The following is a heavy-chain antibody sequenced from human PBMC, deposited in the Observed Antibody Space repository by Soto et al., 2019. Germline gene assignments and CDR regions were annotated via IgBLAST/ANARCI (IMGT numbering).Heavy chain of an antibody. CDR1: GYSISSGYY. V-gene: IGHV4-38-2*01. J-gene: IGHJ4*02. Sequence: TSETLSLTCAASGYSISSGYYWGWIRQPPGKGLEWIGSIYHSGSTYYNPSLKSRVTISVDTSKNQFSLKLSSVTAADTAVYYCACSSSWYRFDYWGQGTLVAVSS. CDR3: ACSSSWYRFDY. CDR2: IYHSGST. D-gene: IGHD6-13*01.